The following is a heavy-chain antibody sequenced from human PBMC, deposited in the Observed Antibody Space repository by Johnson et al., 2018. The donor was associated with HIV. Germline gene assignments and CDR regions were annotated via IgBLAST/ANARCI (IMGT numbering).Heavy chain of an antibody. CDR2: IKQDGSDK. D-gene: IGHD3-16*01. CDR3: AREFWGTSSPFDI. CDR1: GFTFEDYG. V-gene: IGHV3-7*03. Sequence: VQLVESGGGVVRPGGSLRLSCAVSGFTFEDYGMSWVRQAPGKGLEWVANIKQDGSDKYYVDSVKGRFTISRDTAQNSVYLQMNSLRVDDTAVYYCAREFWGTSSPFDIWGQGTMVTVSS. J-gene: IGHJ3*02.